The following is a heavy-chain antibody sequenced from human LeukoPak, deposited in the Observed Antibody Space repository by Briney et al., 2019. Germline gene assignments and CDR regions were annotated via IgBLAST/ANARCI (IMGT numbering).Heavy chain of an antibody. CDR1: GYTFTSYG. Sequence: ASVKVSCKASGYTFTSYGISWVRQAPGQGLEWMGWISAYNGNTNYAQKLQGRVTMTTDTSTSTAYMELRSLRSDDTAVYYCARAYYYDSSGYFDYWGQGTLVTVSS. D-gene: IGHD3-22*01. J-gene: IGHJ4*02. V-gene: IGHV1-18*01. CDR3: ARAYYYDSSGYFDY. CDR2: ISAYNGNT.